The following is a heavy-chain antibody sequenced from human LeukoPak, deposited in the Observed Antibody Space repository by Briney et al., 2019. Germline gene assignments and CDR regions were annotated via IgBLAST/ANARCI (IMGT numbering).Heavy chain of an antibody. J-gene: IGHJ4*02. CDR1: GFTFDNYA. Sequence: AGGSPRLSCAASGFTFDNYAMSWVRQAPGKGLEWVSVSSGRGEYTNHADSVKGRVTISRDSFKNTLYLQMNSLTAEDTAVYYCAKSPRFGEFFCFDKWGQGTLVTVSS. CDR3: AKSPRFGEFFCFDK. CDR2: SSGRGEYT. D-gene: IGHD3-10*01. V-gene: IGHV3-23*01.